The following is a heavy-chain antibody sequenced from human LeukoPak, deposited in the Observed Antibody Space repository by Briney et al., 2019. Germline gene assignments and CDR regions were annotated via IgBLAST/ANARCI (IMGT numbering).Heavy chain of an antibody. CDR3: ARDPAPATGAFDI. V-gene: IGHV3-23*01. J-gene: IGHJ3*02. CDR1: GFTFSSYA. D-gene: IGHD1-1*01. CDR2: ISGSGGST. Sequence: GGSLRLSCAASGFTFSSYAMSWVRQAPGKGLEWVSAISGSGGSTYYADSVKGRFTISRDTSKNTLYLQMNSLRVDDTAVYYCARDPAPATGAFDIWGQGTMVIIS.